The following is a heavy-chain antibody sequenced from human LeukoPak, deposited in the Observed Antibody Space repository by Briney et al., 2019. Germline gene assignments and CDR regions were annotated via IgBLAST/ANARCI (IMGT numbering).Heavy chain of an antibody. V-gene: IGHV1-58*02. D-gene: IGHD3-22*01. CDR1: GFTFTSSA. CDR3: AADMIADDAFDI. Sequence: GPSVKVSCKASGFTFTSSAMQWVRQARGQRLEWIGWIVVGSGNTNYAQKFQERVTITRDMSTSTAYMELSSLRSEDTAVYYCAADMIADDAFDIWGQGTMVTVSS. CDR2: IVVGSGNT. J-gene: IGHJ3*02.